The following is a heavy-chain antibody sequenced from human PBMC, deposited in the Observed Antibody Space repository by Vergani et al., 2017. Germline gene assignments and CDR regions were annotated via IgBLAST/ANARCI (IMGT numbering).Heavy chain of an antibody. J-gene: IGHJ4*02. CDR1: GFTFSSYA. CDR3: AREGRRYYYDSSGYSGIDY. D-gene: IGHD3-22*01. Sequence: EVQLLESGGGLVQPGGSLRLSCAASGFTFSSYAMSWVRQAPGKGLEWVSAISGSGSTIYYADSVKGRFTISRDNAKNSLYLQMNSLRAEDTAVYYCAREGRRYYYDSSGYSGIDYWGQGTLVTVSS. CDR2: ISGSGSTI. V-gene: IGHV3-23*01.